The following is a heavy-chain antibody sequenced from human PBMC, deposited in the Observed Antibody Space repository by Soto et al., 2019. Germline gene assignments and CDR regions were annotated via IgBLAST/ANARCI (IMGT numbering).Heavy chain of an antibody. D-gene: IGHD3-10*01. CDR3: ATSMGRGGKDY. V-gene: IGHV3-7*05. Sequence: EVQLVESGGGLVQPGGSLRLSCAASGFTFSDYWMSLVRQAQGKGLECVANIKRDGSEKYYVDPVKGRFTISRDNAKNSLYLQMNSLRAEDTAVYFFATSMGRGGKDYLGQGTLVTVSS. CDR2: IKRDGSEK. J-gene: IGHJ4*02. CDR1: GFTFSDYW.